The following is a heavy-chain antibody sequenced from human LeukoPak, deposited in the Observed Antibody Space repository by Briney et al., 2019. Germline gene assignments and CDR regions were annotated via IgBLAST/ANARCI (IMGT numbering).Heavy chain of an antibody. CDR2: KRFDRNNE. D-gene: IGHD1-26*01. CDR3: AKDNSAWAFDY. Sequence: GGSLRLSCAASGLTFSLHNMHWVRQAPGKGLEWVSFKRFDRNNEDYADSVKGRFTISRDNSKNTLYLQMNSLRPEDTAIYYCAKDNSAWAFDYWGQGTLVTVSS. V-gene: IGHV3-30*02. CDR1: GLTFSLHN. J-gene: IGHJ4*02.